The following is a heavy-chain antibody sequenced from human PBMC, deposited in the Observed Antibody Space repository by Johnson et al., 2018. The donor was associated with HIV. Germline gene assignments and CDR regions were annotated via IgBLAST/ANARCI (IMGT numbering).Heavy chain of an antibody. Sequence: QVQLVESGGGVVQPGRSLRLSCAASAFSFSNYPMHWVRQAPGKGLEWVAVISYDGSNKFYADSVKGRFTISRDNSKNTLYLQMNSLRHEDTAVYYCARDQGELRRTHAFDIWGQGTMVTVSS. J-gene: IGHJ3*02. CDR3: ARDQGELRRTHAFDI. CDR1: AFSFSNYP. D-gene: IGHD1-14*01. V-gene: IGHV3-30*04. CDR2: ISYDGSNK.